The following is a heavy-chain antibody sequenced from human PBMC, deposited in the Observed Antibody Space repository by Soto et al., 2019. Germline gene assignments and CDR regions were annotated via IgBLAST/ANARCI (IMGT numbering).Heavy chain of an antibody. V-gene: IGHV5-51*01. J-gene: IGHJ6*02. CDR3: ARQGGTGWQRYYGMDV. CDR2: IYPDDSDT. CDR1: GYRFPNYW. Sequence: GESLKISCKASGYRFPNYWIAWVRQMHGKGLEWMGIIYPDDSDTRYSPSFQGQVTISADKSITTAYLQWSSLKASDTAIYYCARQGGTGWQRYYGMDVWGQGTTVTVSS. D-gene: IGHD6-19*01.